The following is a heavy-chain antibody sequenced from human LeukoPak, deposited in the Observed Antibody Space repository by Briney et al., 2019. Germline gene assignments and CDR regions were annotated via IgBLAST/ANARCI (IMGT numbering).Heavy chain of an antibody. CDR1: AGSISSGGYY. J-gene: IGHJ4*02. CDR3: ARDEQQLVLVY. Sequence: PSETLSLTCTVSAGSISSGGYYWSWIRQHPGKDLEWIGYIYYSGSTYYNPSLKSRVTISVDTSKNQFSLKLSSVTAADTAVYYCARDEQQLVLVYWGQGTLVTVSS. D-gene: IGHD6-13*01. V-gene: IGHV4-31*03. CDR2: IYYSGST.